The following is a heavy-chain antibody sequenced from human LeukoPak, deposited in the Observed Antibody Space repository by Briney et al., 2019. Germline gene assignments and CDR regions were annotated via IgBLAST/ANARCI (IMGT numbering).Heavy chain of an antibody. CDR3: ARVGRSGTDYEY. CDR1: GDRVSSNSAT. D-gene: IGHD1-26*01. Sequence: SQTLSLTCAISGDRVSSNSATWDWIRQSPSRGLEWLGRTYYRSKWYNDYAVSVKSRITINPDTSKNQFSLHLNSVTPEDTAVYYCARVGRSGTDYEYWGQGTLVTVSS. CDR2: TYYRSKWYN. J-gene: IGHJ4*02. V-gene: IGHV6-1*01.